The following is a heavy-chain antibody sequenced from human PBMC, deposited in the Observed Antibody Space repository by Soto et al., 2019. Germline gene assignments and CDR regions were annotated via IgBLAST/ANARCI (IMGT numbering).Heavy chain of an antibody. J-gene: IGHJ6*02. CDR1: GGSISSGGYY. CDR2: IYYSGRT. D-gene: IGHD3-10*01. V-gene: IGHV4-31*03. Sequence: QVQLQESGPGLVKPSQTLSLTCTVSGGSISSGGYYWSWIRQHQGKGLEWIGYIYYSGRTYYNPSLKSRVTISVDTSKNQFPLKLSSVTAADTAVYYCARDGSTMVRGFITRSGMDVWGQGTTVTVSS. CDR3: ARDGSTMVRGFITRSGMDV.